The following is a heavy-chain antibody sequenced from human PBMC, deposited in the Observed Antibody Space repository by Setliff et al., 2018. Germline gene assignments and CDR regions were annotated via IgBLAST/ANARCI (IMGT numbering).Heavy chain of an antibody. V-gene: IGHV3-48*01. D-gene: IGHD2-15*01. Sequence: PGGSMRLSCAASGFSFSSYTMNWVRQAPGKGLEWISSIGGSSTTIFYADSVKGRFTISRDNSKNTLYLQMNSLRPEDTAVYYCARTCSGSGCFAGLESWGQGTPVTVSS. CDR1: GFSFSSYT. CDR3: ARTCSGSGCFAGLES. J-gene: IGHJ4*02. CDR2: IGGSSTTI.